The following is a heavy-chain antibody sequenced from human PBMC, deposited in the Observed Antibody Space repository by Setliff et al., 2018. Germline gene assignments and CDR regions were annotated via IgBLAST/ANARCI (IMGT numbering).Heavy chain of an antibody. J-gene: IGHJ6*03. D-gene: IGHD5-18*01. CDR3: AREGVDTRSSTDYRYYMDV. V-gene: IGHV1-69*13. CDR1: GGTFSSYA. CDR2: IIPMFGTT. Sequence: SVKVSCKASGGTFSSYAIDWVRQAPGQGLEWMGGIIPMFGTTNYAQRFRGRVTITADESTSTAYMELSSLRFEDTAVYYCAREGVDTRSSTDYRYYMDVWGKGTTVTVS.